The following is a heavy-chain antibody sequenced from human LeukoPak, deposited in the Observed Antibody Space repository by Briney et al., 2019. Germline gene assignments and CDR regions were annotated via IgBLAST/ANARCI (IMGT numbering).Heavy chain of an antibody. D-gene: IGHD3-10*01. CDR1: GFTFSRYS. J-gene: IGHJ4*02. CDR3: AREFNTVGNFDY. CDR2: IYFTGNYI. V-gene: IGHV3-21*01. Sequence: GGSLRLSCVTSGFTFSRYSMRWVRQAPGKGLEWVSSIYFTGNYIAYADSVKGRFTISRDNAKNSLYLQMNSLRAEDTAVYYCAREFNTVGNFDYWGQGTLVTVSS.